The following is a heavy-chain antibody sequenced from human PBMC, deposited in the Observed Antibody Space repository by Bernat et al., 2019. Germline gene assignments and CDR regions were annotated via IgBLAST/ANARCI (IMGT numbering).Heavy chain of an antibody. CDR3: AKDLFYPSN. CDR2: IGGGGTTT. Sequence: EEQLLESGGGLVQPGGSLRLSCAASGFTFGSFAMSWVRQAPGKGLEWVSAIGGGGTTTYYADSVKGRFTISRDNSKNTLFLQMNSLRAEDTAVYYCAKDLFYPSNWGQGTLVTVSS. V-gene: IGHV3-23*01. D-gene: IGHD3-16*02. J-gene: IGHJ1*01. CDR1: GFTFGSFA.